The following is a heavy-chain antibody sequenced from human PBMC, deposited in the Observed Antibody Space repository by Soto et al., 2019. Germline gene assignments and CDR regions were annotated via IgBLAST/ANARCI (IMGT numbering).Heavy chain of an antibody. J-gene: IGHJ6*02. CDR1: GFTFSSYW. V-gene: IGHV3-74*01. Sequence: PGGSLRLSCAASGFTFSSYWMHWVRQAPGKGLVWVSRINSDGSSTSYADSVKGRFTISRDNAKNTLYLQMNSLRAEDTAVYYCARDLRGYSYGPYMDVWGQGTTVTVSS. CDR2: INSDGSST. D-gene: IGHD5-18*01. CDR3: ARDLRGYSYGPYMDV.